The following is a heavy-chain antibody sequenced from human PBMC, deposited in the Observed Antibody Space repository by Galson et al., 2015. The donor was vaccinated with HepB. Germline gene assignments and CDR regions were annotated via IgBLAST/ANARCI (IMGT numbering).Heavy chain of an antibody. CDR3: ARRAYSSSWFTKPFDY. D-gene: IGHD6-13*01. V-gene: IGHV5-51*01. Sequence: QSGAEVKKPGESLKISCKGSGYSFTSYWIGWVRQMPGKGLEWMGIIYPGDSDTRYSPSFQGQVTISADKFISTAYLQWSSLKASDTATYYCARRAYSSSWFTKPFDYWGQGTLVTVSS. J-gene: IGHJ4*02. CDR2: IYPGDSDT. CDR1: GYSFTSYW.